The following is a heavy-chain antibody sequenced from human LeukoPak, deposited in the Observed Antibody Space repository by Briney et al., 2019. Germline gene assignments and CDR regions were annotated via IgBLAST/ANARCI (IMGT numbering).Heavy chain of an antibody. J-gene: IGHJ6*02. Sequence: VASVKVSCKASGYTFTSYGISWVRQAPGQGLEWMGWISAYNGNTNYAQKLQGRVTMTTDTSTSTAYMELRSLRSDDTAVYYCARKRYSGYDEIYYYYGMDVWGQGTTVTVSS. D-gene: IGHD5-12*01. CDR3: ARKRYSGYDEIYYYYGMDV. CDR1: GYTFTSYG. CDR2: ISAYNGNT. V-gene: IGHV1-18*01.